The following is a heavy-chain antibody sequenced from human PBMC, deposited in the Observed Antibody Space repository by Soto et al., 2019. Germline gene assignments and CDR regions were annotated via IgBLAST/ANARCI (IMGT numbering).Heavy chain of an antibody. CDR3: EAYCXGDCYSPGGYYYYGMDV. J-gene: IGHJ6*02. CDR1: GYTLTELS. CDR2: FDPEDGET. D-gene: IGHD2-21*02. V-gene: IGHV1-24*01. Sequence: ASVKVSCKVSGYTLTELSMHWVRQAPGKGLEWMGGFDPEDGETIYAQKFQGRATMTEDTSTDTAYMELSSLRSEDTAVYYCEAYCXGDCYSPGGYYYYGMDVWGQGTTVTVSS.